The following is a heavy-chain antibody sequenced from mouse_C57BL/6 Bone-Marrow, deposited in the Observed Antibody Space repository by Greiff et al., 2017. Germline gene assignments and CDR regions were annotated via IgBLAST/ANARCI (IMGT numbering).Heavy chain of an antibody. Sequence: QVQLQQPGAELVKPGASVKMSCKASGYTFTSYWITWVKQRPGQGLEWIGDIYPGSGSTNYNEKFKSKATLTVDTSSSTAYMQLSSLTSEDSAVYYCARDYYGSSWLDYWGQGTTLTVSS. CDR2: IYPGSGST. CDR1: GYTFTSYW. J-gene: IGHJ2*01. CDR3: ARDYYGSSWLDY. D-gene: IGHD1-1*01. V-gene: IGHV1-55*01.